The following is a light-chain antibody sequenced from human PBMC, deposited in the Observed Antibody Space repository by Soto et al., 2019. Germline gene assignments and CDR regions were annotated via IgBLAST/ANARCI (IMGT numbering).Light chain of an antibody. CDR3: QQYNNWTRT. J-gene: IGKJ1*01. CDR2: GAS. CDR1: QSLTSY. Sequence: DIVMTQSQATVSVSPGGRASLSCGASQSLTSYVNWYQQKPGQAPRLLIYGASTRPTGIPSRFSGSGSGTEFTLTISSLQSEDFAVYYCQQYNNWTRTFGQGTKVDIK. V-gene: IGKV3-15*01.